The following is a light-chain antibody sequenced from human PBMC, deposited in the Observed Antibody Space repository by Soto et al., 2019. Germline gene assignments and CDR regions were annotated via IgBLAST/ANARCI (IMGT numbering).Light chain of an antibody. J-gene: IGKJ5*01. CDR3: QQPNSYT. CDR2: AAS. Sequence: IQLTQSPSFLSASVGDRVTITCRASQGIGTYLAWYQQKPGKAPNLLIYAASTLQSGVPSRFSGSGSGTEFTLTISSLQPEDFATYSCQQPNSYTFGQGTRLEIX. V-gene: IGKV1-9*01. CDR1: QGIGTY.